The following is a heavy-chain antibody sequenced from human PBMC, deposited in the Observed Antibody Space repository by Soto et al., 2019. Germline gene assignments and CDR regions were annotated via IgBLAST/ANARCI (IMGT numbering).Heavy chain of an antibody. Sequence: ESVGGVVQPGRSLRLSCAASGFTFSRYAMHWVRQAPGKGLEWVAVISYDGSNKYYADSVKGRFTISRDNSKNTLYLQMNSLRAEDTAVYYCARDRCSSTSCMGGFDYWGQGTLVTVSS. V-gene: IGHV3-30-3*01. D-gene: IGHD2-2*01. CDR2: ISYDGSNK. CDR3: ARDRCSSTSCMGGFDY. J-gene: IGHJ4*02. CDR1: GFTFSRYA.